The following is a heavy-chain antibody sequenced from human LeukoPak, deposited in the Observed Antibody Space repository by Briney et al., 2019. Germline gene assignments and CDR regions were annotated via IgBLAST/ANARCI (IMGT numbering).Heavy chain of an antibody. CDR3: ARMPPVGRSYVY. CDR2: ISHSGST. Sequence: SQTLSLTCTVSGGSISSGGYYWSWIRQPPGKGLEWIGYISHSGSTNYNPSLKSRVTISVDTSKNQFSLKLSSVTAADTAVYYCARMPPVGRSYVYWGQGTLVTVSS. V-gene: IGHV4-61*08. CDR1: GGSISSGGYY. D-gene: IGHD1-26*01. J-gene: IGHJ4*02.